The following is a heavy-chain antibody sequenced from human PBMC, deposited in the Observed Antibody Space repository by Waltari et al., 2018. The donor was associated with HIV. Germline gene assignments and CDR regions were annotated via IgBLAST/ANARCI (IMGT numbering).Heavy chain of an antibody. CDR3: AKSGGWYYYERSGYAGI. J-gene: IGHJ3*02. CDR2: IGGGSGST. D-gene: IGHD3-22*01. Sequence: EAPLLATGGVVVQPGGSLRLSCAASGFTFSSYGMSWVRQAPGKGVEWVSGIGGGSGSTDYADSVKGRFAISRDNSKNTLYLQMNSLRAEDTAVYYCAKSGGWYYYERSGYAGIWGQGTMVTVSS. CDR1: GFTFSSYG. V-gene: IGHV3-23*01.